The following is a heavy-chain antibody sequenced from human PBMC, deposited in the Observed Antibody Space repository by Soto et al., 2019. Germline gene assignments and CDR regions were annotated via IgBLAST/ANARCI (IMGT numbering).Heavy chain of an antibody. CDR2: ISGYGGST. CDR3: AIRTTLTWFFQH. V-gene: IGHV3-23*01. J-gene: IGHJ1*01. Sequence: EVQLLESGGGLVQPGGSLRLSCAASGFTFSNYAMTWVRQAPGKGLEWVSAISGYGGSTFYADSVKGRFTISRDNSKNTLYLQMDSLRVEDTAVYYCAIRTTLTWFFQHWGQGTLLTVSS. CDR1: GFTFSNYA. D-gene: IGHD4-17*01.